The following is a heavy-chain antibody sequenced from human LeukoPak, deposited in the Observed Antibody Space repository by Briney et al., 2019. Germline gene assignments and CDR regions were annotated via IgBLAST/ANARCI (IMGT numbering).Heavy chain of an antibody. D-gene: IGHD6-19*01. V-gene: IGHV3-30*18. CDR3: AKYQRQWLTKGGFDY. CDR2: RSYDGNNK. CDR1: GFTFSSYG. J-gene: IGHJ4*02. Sequence: PGGSLRLSCAASGFTFSSYGMHWVRQAPGKGLEWVAVRSYDGNNKYYADSVKGRFTISRDNSKNTLYLQMDNLRAEDTAVYYCAKYQRQWLTKGGFDYWGQGTLVTVSS.